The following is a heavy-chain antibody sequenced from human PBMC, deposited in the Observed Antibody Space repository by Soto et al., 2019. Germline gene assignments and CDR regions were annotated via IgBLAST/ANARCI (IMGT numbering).Heavy chain of an antibody. J-gene: IGHJ4*01. CDR3: VKDSYADFHRVLSTAEYFFDY. V-gene: IGHV3-9*01. CDR2: ITWISGKV. D-gene: IGHD2-15*01. Sequence: GGSLRLSCTASGFTFDDYAMHWVRQGPGRGLEWVSGITWISGKVAYADSVKGRFTIARDDDNNSLYLQMNSLRPEDTALYYCVKDSYADFHRVLSTAEYFFDYWGHGTLVTVSS. CDR1: GFTFDDYA.